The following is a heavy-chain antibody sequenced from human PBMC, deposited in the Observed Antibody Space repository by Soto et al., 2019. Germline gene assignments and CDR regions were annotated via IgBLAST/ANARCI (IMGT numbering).Heavy chain of an antibody. J-gene: IGHJ6*03. V-gene: IGHV4-59*08. CDR3: ATTPIVVPYYYYMDV. CDR1: GGSISSYN. Sequence: DTLTITCTVSGGSISSYNWSGMLQPSGKGLEWIGYIYYSGSTNYNPSLKSRVTISVDTSKNQFSLKLSSVTAADTAVYYCATTPIVVPYYYYMDVWGKGTTVTVSS. D-gene: IGHD2-15*01. CDR2: IYYSGST.